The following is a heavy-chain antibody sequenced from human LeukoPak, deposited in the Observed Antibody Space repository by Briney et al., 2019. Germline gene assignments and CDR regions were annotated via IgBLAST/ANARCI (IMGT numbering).Heavy chain of an antibody. CDR3: ARVETVAAGRVGRYDP. J-gene: IGHJ5*02. D-gene: IGHD6-13*01. V-gene: IGHV1-2*02. CDR1: GYTFTDYY. Sequence: GASVKVSCKASGYTFTDYYMQWVRQAPGQGLEWMGWINSNGGGTKYAQKFQGRVTMTRDTSISTVYMELSGLRSDDTAVYFCARVETVAAGRVGRYDPWGQGSLDTVSS. CDR2: INSNGGGT.